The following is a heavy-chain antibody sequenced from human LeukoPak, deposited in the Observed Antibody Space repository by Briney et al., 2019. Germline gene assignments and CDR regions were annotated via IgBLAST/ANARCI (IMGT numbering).Heavy chain of an antibody. D-gene: IGHD3-3*01. J-gene: IGHJ4*02. CDR1: GFPFTSYW. Sequence: GGSLSLSCAASGFPFTSYWMIWVRQAPGTGLEWVANINDGGSEKYYVESVKGRFTISRDNAKNSLYLQMNSLRAEDTAVYYCARVSLQDPYDFWSGYELDYWGQGTLVTVSS. CDR3: ARVSLQDPYDFWSGYELDY. V-gene: IGHV3-7*01. CDR2: INDGGSEK.